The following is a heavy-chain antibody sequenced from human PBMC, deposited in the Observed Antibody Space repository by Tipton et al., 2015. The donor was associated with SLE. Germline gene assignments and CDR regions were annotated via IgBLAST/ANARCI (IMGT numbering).Heavy chain of an antibody. CDR3: AKASYDYYYMDV. Sequence: SLRLSCVGSGFTFRSYAMSWVRQAPGKGLEWVSGINTDGSSTSYADSVKGRFTISRDNAKKSVFLQMNSLRAEDTAVYYCAKASYDYYYMDVWGNGTTVTVSS. V-gene: IGHV3-74*01. CDR2: INTDGSST. CDR1: GFTFRSYA. J-gene: IGHJ6*03.